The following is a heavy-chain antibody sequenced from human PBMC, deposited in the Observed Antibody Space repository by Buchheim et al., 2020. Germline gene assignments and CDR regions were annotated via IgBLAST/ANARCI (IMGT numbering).Heavy chain of an antibody. D-gene: IGHD2-2*01. CDR3: ARSYCSNTSCYYYYGMDV. CDR2: IYTSGST. V-gene: IGHV4-61*02. CDR1: GGSISSGSYY. J-gene: IGHJ6*02. Sequence: QVRLQESGPGLVKPSQTLSLTCTVSGGSISSGSYYWSWIRQPAGKGLEWIGRIYTSGSTNYNPSLKSRVTISVDTSKNQFSLKLSSVTAADTAVYYCARSYCSNTSCYYYYGMDVWGQGTT.